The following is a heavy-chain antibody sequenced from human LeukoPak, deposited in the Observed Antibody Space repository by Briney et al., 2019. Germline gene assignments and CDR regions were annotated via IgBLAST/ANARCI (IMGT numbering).Heavy chain of an antibody. V-gene: IGHV3-30*18. Sequence: PGRSLRLSCAASGFTFSSYGMHWVRQAPGKGLEWVAVISYDGSNKYYADSVKGRFTISRDNSKNTLYLQMNSLRAEDTAVYYCAKDYRYPLLTYYFDYWGQGTLVTVSS. CDR1: GFTFSSYG. CDR2: ISYDGSNK. D-gene: IGHD1-14*01. J-gene: IGHJ4*02. CDR3: AKDYRYPLLTYYFDY.